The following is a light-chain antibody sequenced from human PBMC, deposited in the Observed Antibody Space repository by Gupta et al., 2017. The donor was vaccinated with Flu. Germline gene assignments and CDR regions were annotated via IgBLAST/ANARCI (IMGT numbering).Light chain of an antibody. CDR1: KIGSKK. Sequence: SYVLTQPPSVSVAPGQTARITCGGYKIGSKKVHWYQQKPGQAPVVVIYDDSDRPSGIPERFSGSISGYTATLTISRVEVGDEADYYCQVWDSTSDHVVFGGGTKLTVL. CDR2: DDS. V-gene: IGLV3-21*02. CDR3: QVWDSTSDHVV. J-gene: IGLJ2*01.